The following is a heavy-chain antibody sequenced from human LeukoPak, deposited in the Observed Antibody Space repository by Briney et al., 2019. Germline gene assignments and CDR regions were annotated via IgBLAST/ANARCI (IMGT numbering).Heavy chain of an antibody. Sequence: GESLKISCKGSGYTFTSYWIGWVRQMPGKGLEWMGIIYPGDSDTRYSPSFQGQVTISADKSISTAYLQWSSLRAEDTAVYYCARTHRDALDIWGQGTMVTVSS. CDR3: ARTHRDALDI. V-gene: IGHV5-51*01. CDR1: GYTFTSYW. J-gene: IGHJ3*02. D-gene: IGHD1-14*01. CDR2: IYPGDSDT.